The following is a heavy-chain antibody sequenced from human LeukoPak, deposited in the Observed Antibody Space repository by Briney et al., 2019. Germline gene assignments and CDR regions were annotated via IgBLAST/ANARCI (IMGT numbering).Heavy chain of an antibody. D-gene: IGHD2-21*02. J-gene: IGHJ4*02. Sequence: PGGSLRLSCAAPGFTFSSYAMRSVRHAPGKGLGCGSAIIGSVGGTYYAHSVKGPFTISRDKSQKTLYLQMKSLRAEDTGVYFCAKGLLRGDYYFGSRYLDYWGQGTLVTVSS. CDR2: IIGSVGGT. V-gene: IGHV3-23*01. CDR3: AKGLLRGDYYFGSRYLDY. CDR1: GFTFSSYA.